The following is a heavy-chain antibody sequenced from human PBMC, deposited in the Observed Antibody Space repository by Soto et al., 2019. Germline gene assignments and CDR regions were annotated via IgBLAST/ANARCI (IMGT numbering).Heavy chain of an antibody. Sequence: SETLSLTCTVSGGSISSGGYYWSWIRQHPGKGMEWIGYIYYSGSTYYNPSLKSRVTISVDTSKNQFSLKLSSVTAADTAVYYCARDRIPAGGSSSGFDYWGQGTLVTVSS. D-gene: IGHD6-6*01. V-gene: IGHV4-31*03. CDR2: IYYSGST. CDR3: ARDRIPAGGSSSGFDY. J-gene: IGHJ4*02. CDR1: GGSISSGGYY.